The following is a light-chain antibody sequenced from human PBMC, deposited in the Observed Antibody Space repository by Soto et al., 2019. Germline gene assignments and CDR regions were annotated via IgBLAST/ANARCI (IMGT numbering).Light chain of an antibody. V-gene: IGKV1-39*01. J-gene: IGKJ2*01. CDR2: AAS. Sequence: DIRMTQSPSSLSASVGDRVTITCRAGQTINTYLNWYQHKPGKAPKVLIYAASSLQSGVPSRFSGSGSGTDFALTIRTLQHEDFANYNCQQSYSTPQTFGQGNKLEIK. CDR3: QQSYSTPQT. CDR1: QTINTY.